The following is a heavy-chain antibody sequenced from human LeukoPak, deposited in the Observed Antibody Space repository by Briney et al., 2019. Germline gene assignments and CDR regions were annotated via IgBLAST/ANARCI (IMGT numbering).Heavy chain of an antibody. CDR1: GGSISSYY. V-gene: IGHV4-59*01. CDR2: IYYSGTT. D-gene: IGHD6-13*01. J-gene: IGHJ4*02. CDR3: ARGVYIAAAQYGY. Sequence: SETLSLTCTVSGGSISSYYWSWIRLPPGKGLERIGYIYYSGTTNYNPSLKSRVTISVDTSKNQFSLKLSSVTAADTAVYYCARGVYIAAAQYGYWGQGTLVTVSS.